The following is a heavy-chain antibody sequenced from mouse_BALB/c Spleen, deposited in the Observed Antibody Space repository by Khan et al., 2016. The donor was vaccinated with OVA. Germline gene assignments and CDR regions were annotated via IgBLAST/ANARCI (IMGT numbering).Heavy chain of an antibody. J-gene: IGHJ3*01. CDR1: GFSLSNYG. CDR2: IWTGGIT. D-gene: IGHD2-4*01. CDR3: ARSYDYDVGGFAF. V-gene: IGHV2-9*02. Sequence: VELVESGPGLVAPSQSLSITCTVSGFSLSNYGVPWVRQPPGKGLEWLGVIWTGGITNYNSALMSRLSISKENSKSHVFLKMNRLQTDDTAIYYCARSYDYDVGGFAFWGQGTLVTVAA.